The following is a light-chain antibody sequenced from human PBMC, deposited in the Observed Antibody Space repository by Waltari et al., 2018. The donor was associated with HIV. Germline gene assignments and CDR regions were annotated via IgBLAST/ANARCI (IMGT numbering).Light chain of an antibody. J-gene: IGKJ1*01. Sequence: EILMTQSPATLSVSPGARVPLSCRASQSVSTNLAWYQQKPGQAPRLLTYGASFTATDIPARFSASGSGTEFTLTINSLQSEDFAVYYCQHYSNWPPWTFGQGTRVEFK. CDR3: QHYSNWPPWT. CDR1: QSVSTN. V-gene: IGKV3-15*01. CDR2: GAS.